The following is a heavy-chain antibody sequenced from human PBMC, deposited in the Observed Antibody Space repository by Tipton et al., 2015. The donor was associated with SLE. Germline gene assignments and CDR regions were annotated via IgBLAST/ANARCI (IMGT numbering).Heavy chain of an antibody. Sequence: TLSLTCTVSGGSISSGAHYWSWIRQSAGKGLEWIGRIYASGNTSGSANYNPSLKSRVTISVETSKNQFSLKLTSVTAADTAVYYCAREKGDAYPNLVAFDIWGQGTTVTVSS. J-gene: IGHJ3*02. CDR2: IYASGNTSGSA. CDR1: GGSISSGAHY. D-gene: IGHD3-16*01. CDR3: AREKGDAYPNLVAFDI. V-gene: IGHV4-61*02.